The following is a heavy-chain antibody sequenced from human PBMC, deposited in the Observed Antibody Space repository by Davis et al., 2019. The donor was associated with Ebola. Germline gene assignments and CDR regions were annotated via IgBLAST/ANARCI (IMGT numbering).Heavy chain of an antibody. D-gene: IGHD3-3*01. V-gene: IGHV3-15*01. J-gene: IGHJ6*03. CDR1: GFTFNSRS. Sequence: GSLRLSCAASGFTFNSRSMNWVRQAPRKGLEWVGLIKAKTEGGTTDYAAPVKGRFTISRDDSKNSLYLQMNSLKSEDTAVYFCTTLGGDYYYYFYMDVWGKGTTVTVSS. CDR2: IKAKTEGGTT. CDR3: TTLGGDYYYYFYMDV.